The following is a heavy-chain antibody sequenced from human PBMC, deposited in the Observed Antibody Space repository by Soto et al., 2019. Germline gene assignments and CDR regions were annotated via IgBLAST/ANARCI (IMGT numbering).Heavy chain of an antibody. V-gene: IGHV4-59*01. CDR2: IYYSGST. J-gene: IGHJ4*02. Sequence: SETLSLTCTVSGGSISSYYWSWIRQPPGKGLEWIGYIYYSGSTNYNPSLKSRVTISVDTSKNQFSLKLSSVTAADTAVHYCASSRSQNYEYYYGSGSYQLDYWGQGTLVTVSS. CDR1: GGSISSYY. CDR3: ASSRSQNYEYYYGSGSYQLDY. D-gene: IGHD3-10*01.